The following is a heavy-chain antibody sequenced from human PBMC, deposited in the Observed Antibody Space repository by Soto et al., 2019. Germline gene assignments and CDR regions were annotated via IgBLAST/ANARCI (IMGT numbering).Heavy chain of an antibody. V-gene: IGHV3-49*03. CDR1: GFTFGDYS. CDR3: TRGGTYYDFWSGAPFDY. D-gene: IGHD3-3*01. Sequence: PGGSLRLSCTASGFTFGDYSMSWFRQAPGKGLEWVGFIRSKAYGGTTEYAASVKGRFTISRDDSKSIAYLQMNSLKTEDTAVYYCTRGGTYYDFWSGAPFDYWGQGTLVTVSS. CDR2: IRSKAYGGTT. J-gene: IGHJ4*02.